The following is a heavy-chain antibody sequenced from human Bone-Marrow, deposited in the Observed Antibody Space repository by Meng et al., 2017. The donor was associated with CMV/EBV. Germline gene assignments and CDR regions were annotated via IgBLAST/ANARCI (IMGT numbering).Heavy chain of an antibody. V-gene: IGHV4-34*01. J-gene: IGHJ4*02. CDR1: GGSFSGYY. CDR3: ARMTTVNSSEFDY. CDR2: INHSGST. Sequence: CAVYGGSFSGYYWSWIRQPPGKGLEWIGEINHSGSTNYNPSLKSRVTVSVDTSKNQFSLKLSSVTAADTAVYYCARMTTVNSSEFDYWGQGTLVTVSS. D-gene: IGHD4-17*01.